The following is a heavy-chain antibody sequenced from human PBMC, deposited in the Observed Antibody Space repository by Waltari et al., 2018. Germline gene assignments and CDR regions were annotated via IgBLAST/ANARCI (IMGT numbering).Heavy chain of an antibody. V-gene: IGHV3-7*01. D-gene: IGHD1-1*01. CDR3: AKDLGIGGGTTEFDH. J-gene: IGHJ4*02. CDR2: IRHIGSEK. Sequence: EVQLVESGGGLVQQGGSLGLSWAASGFIFSNHWMGWVRQAPGRGLEWVADIRHIGSEKYYVESVKGRFTISRDNAENTLYLQMNSLRAEDTAVYYCAKDLGIGGGTTEFDHWGQGTLVTVSS. CDR1: GFIFSNHW.